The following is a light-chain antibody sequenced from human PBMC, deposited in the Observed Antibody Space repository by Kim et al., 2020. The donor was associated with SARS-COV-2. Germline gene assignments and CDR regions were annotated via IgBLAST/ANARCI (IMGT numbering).Light chain of an antibody. J-gene: IGLJ2*01. CDR2: GKN. Sequence: SSELTQDPAVSVALGQTVRITCQGDSLRSYYASWYQQKPGQAPVLVIYGKNNRPSGIPDRFSGSSSGNTASLTITGAQAEDEADYYCNSRDSSGNRGFGGGTQLTVL. CDR1: SLRSYY. CDR3: NSRDSSGNRG. V-gene: IGLV3-19*01.